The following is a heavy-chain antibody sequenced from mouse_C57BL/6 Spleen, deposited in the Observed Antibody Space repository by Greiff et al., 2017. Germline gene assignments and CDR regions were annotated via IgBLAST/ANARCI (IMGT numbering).Heavy chain of an antibody. CDR2: IYPGDGDT. Sequence: LKQSGASVKISCKASGYAFSSYWMNWVKQRPGKGLEWIGQIYPGDGDTNYNGKFKGKATLTADKSSSTAYMQLSSLTSEDSAVYFCARRGGTGFDYWGQGTTLTVSS. CDR1: GYAFSSYW. V-gene: IGHV1-80*01. CDR3: ARRGGTGFDY. D-gene: IGHD4-1*01. J-gene: IGHJ2*01.